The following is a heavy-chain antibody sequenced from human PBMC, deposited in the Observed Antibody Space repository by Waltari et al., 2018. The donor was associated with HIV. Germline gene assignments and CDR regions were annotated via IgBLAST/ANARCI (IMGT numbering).Heavy chain of an antibody. V-gene: IGHV3-15*05. D-gene: IGHD3-22*01. CDR1: GFDFKKYW. Sequence: EVQLVESGGGLVKPGESLRVSCAASGFDFKKYWMSWFRQAPEKGVGWVGRIKSKQRGGTVDYAAPVKGRFTISRDDSKNMMYLQMDSLESEDTAVYYCTTGSSGAEDYWGQGTLVTVSS. J-gene: IGHJ4*02. CDR2: IKSKQRGGTV. CDR3: TTGSSGAEDY.